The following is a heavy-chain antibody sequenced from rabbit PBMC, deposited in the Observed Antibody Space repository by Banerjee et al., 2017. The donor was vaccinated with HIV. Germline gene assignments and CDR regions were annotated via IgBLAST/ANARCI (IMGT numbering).Heavy chain of an antibody. CDR1: GFDFSSNE. J-gene: IGHJ4*01. CDR2: IFVGSDFT. V-gene: IGHV1S40*01. CDR3: AKNAVGGYGWTTLNL. Sequence: QSLVESGGGLVQPEGSLTLTCKAPGFDFSSNEMCWVRQAPGKGLELIGCIFVGSDFTWYASWVNGRFTISKTSSTTVTLQMTSLTAADTATYFCAKNAVGGYGWTTLNLWGPGTLVTVS. D-gene: IGHD3-1*01.